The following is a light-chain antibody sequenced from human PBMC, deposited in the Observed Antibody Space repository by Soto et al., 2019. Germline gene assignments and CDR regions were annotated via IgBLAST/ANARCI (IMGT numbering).Light chain of an antibody. J-gene: IGLJ2*01. CDR3: QTWATGIRV. Sequence: QYVLTQSPSASASLGASVKLTCTLSSGHSSYAIAWHQQQPEKGPRYLMKLNSDGSHTKGDGIPDRFSGSSSGAERYLTISSLQSEDEADYYCQTWATGIRVFGGGTQLTVL. CDR2: LNSDGSH. V-gene: IGLV4-69*01. CDR1: SGHSSYA.